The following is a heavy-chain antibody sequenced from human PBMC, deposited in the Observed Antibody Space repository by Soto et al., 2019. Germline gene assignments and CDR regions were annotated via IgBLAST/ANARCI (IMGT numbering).Heavy chain of an antibody. CDR2: INSDGSTT. Sequence: GGSLRLSCAASGFTFSSYCMHWVRQAPGKGLVWVSRINSDGSTTNYADSVKGRFTISRDNAKNTLYLQMNSLRAEDTAVYYCAREAGYSSSWAFWGQGTLVTVSS. V-gene: IGHV3-74*01. CDR1: GFTFSSYC. CDR3: AREAGYSSSWAF. D-gene: IGHD6-13*01. J-gene: IGHJ4*02.